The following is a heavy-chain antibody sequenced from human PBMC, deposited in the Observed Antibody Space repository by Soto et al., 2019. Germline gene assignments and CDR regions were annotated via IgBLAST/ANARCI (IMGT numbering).Heavy chain of an antibody. Sequence: PSETLSLTCAVYGGSFSGYYWSWIRQPPGKGLEWIGEINHSGSTNYNPSLQSRVTISVDTSKNQFSLKLSSVTAADTAVYYCARGRLGYCSGGSCYPYYYYYGMDVWGQGTTVTVSS. CDR1: GGSFSGYY. CDR2: INHSGST. V-gene: IGHV4-34*01. CDR3: ARGRLGYCSGGSCYPYYYYYGMDV. D-gene: IGHD2-15*01. J-gene: IGHJ6*02.